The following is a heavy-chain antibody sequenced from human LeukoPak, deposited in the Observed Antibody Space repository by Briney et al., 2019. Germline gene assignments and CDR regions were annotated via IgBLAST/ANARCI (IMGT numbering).Heavy chain of an antibody. D-gene: IGHD6-6*01. V-gene: IGHV5-51*01. J-gene: IGHJ4*02. Sequence: GESLKISCQVSGYSFTTYSIAWVGQMPGKCLEWMGVIYPADSDTKYSPSFQGQVTFSVDKSISTAYLQWNSLKASDTAIYYCARRPAFYFDYWGQGTLVTVSS. CDR1: GYSFTTYS. CDR3: ARRPAFYFDY. CDR2: IYPADSDT.